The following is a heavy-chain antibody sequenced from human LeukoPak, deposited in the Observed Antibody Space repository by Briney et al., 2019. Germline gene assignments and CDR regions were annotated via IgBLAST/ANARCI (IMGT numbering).Heavy chain of an antibody. CDR1: GFTFDDYG. V-gene: IGHV3-20*04. D-gene: IGHD3-22*01. J-gene: IGHJ4*02. CDR3: ARGSTYYYDSSGYYFIDY. Sequence: GGSLRLSCAASGFTFDDYGMSWVRQAPGKGLEWVSDINWNGGSTGYADSVKGRFTISRDNAKNSLYLQMNSLRAEDTALYYCARGSTYYYDSSGYYFIDYWGQGTLVTVSS. CDR2: INWNGGST.